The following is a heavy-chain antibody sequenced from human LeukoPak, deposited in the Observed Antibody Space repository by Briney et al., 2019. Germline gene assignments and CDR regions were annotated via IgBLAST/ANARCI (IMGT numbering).Heavy chain of an antibody. CDR1: GYSFTSYW. CDR3: ARSPMVRGFGRYYYYGMDV. CDR2: IYPGDSDT. D-gene: IGHD3-10*01. Sequence: GESLKISCKGSGYSFTSYWIGWVRQMPGKGLEWMGIIYPGDSDTRYSPSFQGQVTISADKSISTAYLQWSSLKASDTAMYYCARSPMVRGFGRYYYYGMDVWGQGTTVTVSS. V-gene: IGHV5-51*01. J-gene: IGHJ6*02.